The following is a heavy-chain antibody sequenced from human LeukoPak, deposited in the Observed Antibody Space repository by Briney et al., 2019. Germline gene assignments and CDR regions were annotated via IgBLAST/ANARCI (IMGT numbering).Heavy chain of an antibody. CDR2: IYTSGGT. Sequence: SETLSLTCTVSGGSISSYYWSWIRQPAGKGLEWIGRIYTSGGTNYNPTLKSRVTISVDKSKNQFSLKLSSVTAADTAVYYCARGPYGTPDWFDPWGQGTLVTVSS. CDR3: ARGPYGTPDWFDP. V-gene: IGHV4-4*07. CDR1: GGSISSYY. D-gene: IGHD1-26*01. J-gene: IGHJ5*02.